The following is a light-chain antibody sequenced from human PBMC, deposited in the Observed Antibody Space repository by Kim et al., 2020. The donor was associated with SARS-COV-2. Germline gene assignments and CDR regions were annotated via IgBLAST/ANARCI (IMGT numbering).Light chain of an antibody. CDR2: DAS. Sequence: ETVLTQSPATLSLSPGERATLSCRASQSVSSYLAWYQQKPGQAPRLLIYDASNRATGIPARFSGSGSGTDFTLTISSLEPEDFAIYYCQQRSNWPTFGGGTKVEI. CDR1: QSVSSY. V-gene: IGKV3-11*01. CDR3: QQRSNWPT. J-gene: IGKJ4*01.